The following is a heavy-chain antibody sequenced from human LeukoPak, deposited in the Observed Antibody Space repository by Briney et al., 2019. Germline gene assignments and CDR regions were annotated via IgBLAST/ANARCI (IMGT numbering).Heavy chain of an antibody. CDR3: ARVLRGPYYFDY. J-gene: IGHJ4*02. CDR1: GGSISSFY. Sequence: SETLSLTCTVSGGSISSFYWNWIRLPPGKGLELIGYIYYSGTTNYNPSLKSRVTISVDTSKNQFSLKLSSVTAADTAVYYCARVLRGPYYFDYWGQGTLVTVSS. CDR2: IYYSGTT. V-gene: IGHV4-59*08.